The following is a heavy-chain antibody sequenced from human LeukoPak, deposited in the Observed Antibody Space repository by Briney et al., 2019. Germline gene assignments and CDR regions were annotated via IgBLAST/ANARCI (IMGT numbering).Heavy chain of an antibody. D-gene: IGHD1-26*01. CDR1: GVSFSYYY. CDR3: ARGYSRVLIDD. Sequence: SETLSLTCAVYGVSFSYYYWSWIRQPPGKGLEWIGEIQQSVYTNYNPSLKSRVTISVDTSKNQLSMKLSSVTAADTAVYYCARGYSRVLIDDWGQGTLVTVSS. J-gene: IGHJ4*02. CDR2: IQQSVYT. V-gene: IGHV4-34*01.